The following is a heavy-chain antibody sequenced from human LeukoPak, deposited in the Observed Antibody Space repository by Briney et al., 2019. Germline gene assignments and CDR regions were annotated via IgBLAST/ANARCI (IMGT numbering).Heavy chain of an antibody. CDR1: GYDFSTYW. Sequence: GESLKIPCKGSGYDFSTYWIGWVRQMPGKGLEWMGTIYPADSETRYSPSFQGQVTISADKSINTAYLQWSTLKASDTAMYYWSRPSNSGVDDWGQGTLVTVSS. J-gene: IGHJ4*02. CDR2: IYPADSET. D-gene: IGHD6-19*01. V-gene: IGHV5-51*01. CDR3: SRPSNSGVDD.